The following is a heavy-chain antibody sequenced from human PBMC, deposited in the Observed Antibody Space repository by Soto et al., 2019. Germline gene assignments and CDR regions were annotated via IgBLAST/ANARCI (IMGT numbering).Heavy chain of an antibody. J-gene: IGHJ4*02. CDR1: GYSISNGDY. D-gene: IGHD3-9*01. CDR2: VYYSGST. V-gene: IGHV4-38-2*01. CDR3: ARNISTHFDS. Sequence: KPSETLSLTCAVSGYSISNGDYWGWIRQAPGKGLEWNGSVYYSGSTHYEPSLRGRIAISVDTLKNQFSLRLTSVTAADTAMYFCARNISTHFDSWGQGIPVTVSS.